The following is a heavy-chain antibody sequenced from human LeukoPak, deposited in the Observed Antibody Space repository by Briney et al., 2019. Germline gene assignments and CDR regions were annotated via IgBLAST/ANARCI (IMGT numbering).Heavy chain of an antibody. V-gene: IGHV3-23*01. J-gene: IGHJ4*02. Sequence: GGSLRLSCAGSGLTFSTYAMSWVRQAPGKGLEWVSGIRGSDDRTYYADSVKGRFTISRDNAKNSLYLQMNSLRAEDTAVYYCARVLVNDFWSGYYLWGEYYFDYWGQGTLVTVSS. CDR1: GLTFSTYA. D-gene: IGHD3-3*01. CDR2: IRGSDDRT. CDR3: ARVLVNDFWSGYYLWGEYYFDY.